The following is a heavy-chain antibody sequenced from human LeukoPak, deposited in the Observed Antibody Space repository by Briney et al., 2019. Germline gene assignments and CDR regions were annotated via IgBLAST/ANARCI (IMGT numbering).Heavy chain of an antibody. CDR1: GFTLSRYS. CDR2: ISTDSDYI. J-gene: IGHJ4*02. Sequence: GGSLRLSCEVSGFTLSRYSMNWVRQAPGKGLEWVCAISTDSDYIYYGDSVKGRFTVSRDNAKNSLYLQMNSLRAEDTALYYCVRAPYSTTWYLDSWGQGTLVTVSS. V-gene: IGHV3-21*01. D-gene: IGHD2/OR15-2a*01. CDR3: VRAPYSTTWYLDS.